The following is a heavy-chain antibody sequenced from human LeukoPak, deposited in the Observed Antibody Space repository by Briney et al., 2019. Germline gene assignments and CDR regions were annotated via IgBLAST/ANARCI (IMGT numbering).Heavy chain of an antibody. J-gene: IGHJ4*02. CDR2: ISSSSSYI. V-gene: IGHV3-21*01. CDR1: GFTFSSYS. Sequence: GGSLRLSCAASGFTFSSYSMNWVRQAPGKGLEWVSSISSSSSYIYYADSVKGRFTISRDNAKNSLYLQMNSLRAEDTAVYYCARHRDEGGAAAGLDYWGQGTLVTVSS. CDR3: ARHRDEGGAAAGLDY. D-gene: IGHD6-13*01.